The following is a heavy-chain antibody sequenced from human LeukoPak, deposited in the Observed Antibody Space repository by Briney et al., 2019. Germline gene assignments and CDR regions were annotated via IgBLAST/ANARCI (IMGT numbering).Heavy chain of an antibody. Sequence: GGSLRLSCAASGFTFSSYAMSWVRQAPGKGREWVGRIKSETDGGTTDYAAPVKGTFTISRDDSENTLYLQMNSLKTEDTAVYYCTRRSSAAGRQYFDYWGQGTLVTVSS. CDR1: GFTFSSYA. J-gene: IGHJ4*02. CDR2: IKSETDGGTT. V-gene: IGHV3-15*01. CDR3: TRRSSAAGRQYFDY. D-gene: IGHD6-13*01.